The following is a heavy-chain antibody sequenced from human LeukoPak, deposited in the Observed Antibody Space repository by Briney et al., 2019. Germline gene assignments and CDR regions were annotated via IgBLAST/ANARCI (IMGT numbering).Heavy chain of an antibody. J-gene: IGHJ4*02. CDR2: INHSGST. CDR3: VQAGYGGNSEYFFDY. V-gene: IGHV4-34*03. D-gene: IGHD4-23*01. Sequence: SETLSLTCAVYGGSFSGYYWSWIRQPPGKGLEWIGEINHSGSTNYNPSLKSRVTISIDTSKKQFALKVSSVTAADTAIYYCVQAGYGGNSEYFFDYWGQGTLVTVSS. CDR1: GGSFSGYY.